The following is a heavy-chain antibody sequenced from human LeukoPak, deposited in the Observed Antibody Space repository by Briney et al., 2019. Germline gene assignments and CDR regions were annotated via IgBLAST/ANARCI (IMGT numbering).Heavy chain of an antibody. V-gene: IGHV1-2*02. CDR3: ARVVGATNWYFDL. CDR1: GYTFTGYY. D-gene: IGHD1-26*01. CDR2: INPNSGGT. Sequence: ASVKVSCKASGYTFTGYYMRWVRQAPGQGLEWMGWINPNSGGTNYAQKFQGRVTMTRDTSISTAYMELSRLRSDDTAVYYCARVVGATNWYFDLWGRGTLVTVSS. J-gene: IGHJ2*01.